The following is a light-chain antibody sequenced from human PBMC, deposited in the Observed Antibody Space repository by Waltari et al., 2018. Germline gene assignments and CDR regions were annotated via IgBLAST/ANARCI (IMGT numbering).Light chain of an antibody. V-gene: IGKV1-9*01. CDR2: AAS. CDR1: QGISSY. CDR3: QQFNSYPRT. Sequence: IQLAQSPSSLSASVGDRVTITCRASQGISSYLAWYQQKPGKAPKLLFYAASTLQSGVPSRFSGSGSETEFNLIISGLQPEEFATYYCQQFNSYPRTFGQGTKVEIK. J-gene: IGKJ1*01.